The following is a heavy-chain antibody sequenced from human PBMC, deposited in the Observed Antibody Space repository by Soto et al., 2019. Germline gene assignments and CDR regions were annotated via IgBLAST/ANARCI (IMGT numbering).Heavy chain of an antibody. Sequence: PSETLSLTCAVYGGSFSCYYRIWIRQPPGKGLEWIGEINHSGSTNYNPSLKGRVTISVDTSKNQFSLKLSSVTAADTAVYYCARVAGYCSGGSCYSVFSYYYGMDVWGQGTTVTVSS. CDR2: INHSGST. D-gene: IGHD2-15*01. CDR1: GGSFSCYY. V-gene: IGHV4-34*01. CDR3: ARVAGYCSGGSCYSVFSYYYGMDV. J-gene: IGHJ6*02.